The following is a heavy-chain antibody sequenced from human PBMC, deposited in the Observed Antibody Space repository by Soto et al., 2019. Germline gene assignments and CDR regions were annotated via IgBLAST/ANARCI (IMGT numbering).Heavy chain of an antibody. CDR1: GFTFTSSA. Sequence: QMQLVQSGPEVKKPGTSVKVSCKASGFTFTSSAMQWVRQARGQRLEWIGWIVVGSGNTNYAQKFQERVTITRDMSTSTAYMELRSLMSEDTAVYYCAAEPLGVRYYSGMDVWGQGTTVTVSS. V-gene: IGHV1-58*02. CDR3: AAEPLGVRYYSGMDV. CDR2: IVVGSGNT. J-gene: IGHJ6*02.